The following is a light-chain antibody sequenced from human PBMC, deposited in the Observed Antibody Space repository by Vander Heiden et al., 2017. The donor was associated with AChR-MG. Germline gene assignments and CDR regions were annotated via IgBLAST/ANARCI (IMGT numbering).Light chain of an antibody. CDR2: GAS. V-gene: IGKV3-15*01. CDR3: QQDNNWPLT. CDR1: QTVSNK. Sequence: EIVMTQSPATLSVSPGERATLPCRASQTVSNKLAWYQQKPGQAPRLVIYGASTRATDIPARFSDSGSGTEFTLTISSLKSEDFAVYYCQQDNNWPLTFGGGTEVEIK. J-gene: IGKJ4*01.